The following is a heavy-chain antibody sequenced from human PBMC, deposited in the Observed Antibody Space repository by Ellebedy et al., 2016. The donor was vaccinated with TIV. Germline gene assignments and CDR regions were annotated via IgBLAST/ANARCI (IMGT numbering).Heavy chain of an antibody. D-gene: IGHD2-21*02. CDR2: IYHGGSI. CDR1: GGSFSGYY. CDR3: ASGASDQFDY. J-gene: IGHJ4*02. V-gene: IGHV4-34*01. Sequence: SETLSLTCGVYGGSFSGYYWSWIRQPPGKGLEWIGEIYHGGSISYNPSLKSRVAISADTSKNQFSLKLNSMTAADTAVYYCASGASDQFDYWGQGTLVTVSS.